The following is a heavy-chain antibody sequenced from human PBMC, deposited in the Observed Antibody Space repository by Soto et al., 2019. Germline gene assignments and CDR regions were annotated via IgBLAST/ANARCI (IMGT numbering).Heavy chain of an antibody. CDR3: AKRHTTVPTPANYFDY. V-gene: IGHV1-8*01. CDR1: GYTFTSYD. Sequence: ASVKVSCKASGYTFTSYDINWVRQATGQGLEWMGWMNPNSGNTGYAQKFQGRVTMTRNTSISTAYMELNSLRAEDTAVYYCAKRHTTVPTPANYFDYWGQGTLVTVSS. D-gene: IGHD1-1*01. CDR2: MNPNSGNT. J-gene: IGHJ4*02.